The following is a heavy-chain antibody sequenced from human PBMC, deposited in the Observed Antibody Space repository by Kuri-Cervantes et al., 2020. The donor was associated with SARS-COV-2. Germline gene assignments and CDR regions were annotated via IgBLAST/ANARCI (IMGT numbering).Heavy chain of an antibody. V-gene: IGHV4-59*11. CDR2: INYSGRT. J-gene: IGHJ3*02. D-gene: IGHD3-9*01. CDR1: GVSITSRY. CDR3: ARATTGDVDAFDI. Sequence: SETLSLTCTVSGVSITSRYWSWIRQSPGKGLQWVGHINYSGRTSYNPSLKSRITISVDTTKNQFSLQLSSVTAADTAVYYCARATTGDVDAFDIWGQGTLVTVSS.